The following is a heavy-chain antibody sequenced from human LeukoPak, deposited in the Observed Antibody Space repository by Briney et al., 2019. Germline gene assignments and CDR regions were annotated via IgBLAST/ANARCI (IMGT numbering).Heavy chain of an antibody. CDR1: GGSISSYY. Sequence: SETLSLTCTVSGGSISSYYWSWIRQPPGKGLEWIGYIYYSGSTNYNPSLKSRVTISVDTSKNQFSLKLSSGTAADTAVYYCARHDGSSWYVAFDYWGQGTLVTVSS. V-gene: IGHV4-59*08. J-gene: IGHJ4*02. D-gene: IGHD6-13*01. CDR2: IYYSGST. CDR3: ARHDGSSWYVAFDY.